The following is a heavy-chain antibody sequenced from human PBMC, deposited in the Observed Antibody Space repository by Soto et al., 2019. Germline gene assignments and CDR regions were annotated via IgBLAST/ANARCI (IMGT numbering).Heavy chain of an antibody. D-gene: IGHD6-13*01. CDR2: ISSSSSTI. CDR3: IAAYAFSYYYMDV. J-gene: IGHJ6*03. CDR1: GFTFSSYS. V-gene: IGHV3-48*01. Sequence: GGSLRLSCAASGFTFSSYSMNWVRQAPGKGLEWVSYISSSSSTIYYADSVKGRFTISRDNAKNSLYLQMNSLRAEDTAVYYCIAAYAFSYYYMDVWGKGTTVTVSS.